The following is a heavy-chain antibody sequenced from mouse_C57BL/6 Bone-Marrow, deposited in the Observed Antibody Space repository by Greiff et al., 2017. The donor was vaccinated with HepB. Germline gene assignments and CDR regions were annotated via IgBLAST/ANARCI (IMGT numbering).Heavy chain of an antibody. CDR3: ARQTDYDGGYYAMDY. D-gene: IGHD2-4*01. Sequence: VQRVESGAELVKPGASVKLSCKASGYTFTEYTIHWVKQRSGQGLEWIGWFYPGSGSIKYNEKFKDKATLTADKSSSTVYMELSRLTSEDSAVYFCARQTDYDGGYYAMDYWGQGTSVTVSS. J-gene: IGHJ4*01. V-gene: IGHV1-62-2*01. CDR2: FYPGSGSI. CDR1: GYTFTEYT.